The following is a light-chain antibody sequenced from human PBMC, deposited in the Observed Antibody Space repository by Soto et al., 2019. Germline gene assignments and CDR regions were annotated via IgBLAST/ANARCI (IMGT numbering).Light chain of an antibody. J-gene: IGKJ2*01. Sequence: EIVMTQSPGTLSLSPGERATISCRASQVIGSRYLAWYHQKSGQAPRLLIYGASSRATGIPDRFSGSGSGTDFTLTISRLEPEDFGVYYSQQFGSSIPHTFGQGTKLEI. CDR1: QVIGSRY. CDR2: GAS. CDR3: QQFGSSIPHT. V-gene: IGKV3-20*01.